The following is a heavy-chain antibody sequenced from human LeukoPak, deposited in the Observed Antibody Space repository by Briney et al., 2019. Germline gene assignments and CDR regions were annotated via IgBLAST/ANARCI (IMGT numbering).Heavy chain of an antibody. V-gene: IGHV1-2*06. CDR1: GYTFTGYY. J-gene: IGHJ3*02. D-gene: IGHD3-22*01. CDR3: AGEDNSSGYRPFDI. Sequence: ASVKVSCKASGYTFTGYYIHWVRQAPGQGLEWMGRINPNNGGTNYAQKFQGRVAMTRDMSMSTAYMELSRLRSVDTAVYYCAGEDNSSGYRPFDIWGQGTMVTVPS. CDR2: INPNNGGT.